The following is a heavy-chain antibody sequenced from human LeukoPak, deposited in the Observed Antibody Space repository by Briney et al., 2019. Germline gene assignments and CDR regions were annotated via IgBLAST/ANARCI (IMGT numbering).Heavy chain of an antibody. CDR3: ARVEGSEAQSDAFDI. J-gene: IGHJ3*02. V-gene: IGHV4-31*03. D-gene: IGHD6-25*01. Sequence: PPEPLSLTCTVSGGSISSGGYYWSWIRQHPGKGLEWIGYIYYSGSTYYNPSLKSRVTISVDTSKNQFSLKLSSVTAADTAVYYCARVEGSEAQSDAFDIWGQGTMVTVSS. CDR2: IYYSGST. CDR1: GGSISSGGYY.